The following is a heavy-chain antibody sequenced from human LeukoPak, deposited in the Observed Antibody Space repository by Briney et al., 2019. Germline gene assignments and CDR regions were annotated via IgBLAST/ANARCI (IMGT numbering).Heavy chain of an antibody. Sequence: GASVKVSCKASGYTFTGYYLHWVRQDPGQGLEWMGWIHPNSGDTDYAQKFQGRVTMTRDTSISTAYMELSRLRSDDTAVCYCARPTEYYSSRGWFDPWGQGTLVAVSS. D-gene: IGHD6-13*01. V-gene: IGHV1-2*02. CDR1: GYTFTGYY. CDR2: IHPNSGDT. J-gene: IGHJ5*01. CDR3: ARPTEYYSSRGWFDP.